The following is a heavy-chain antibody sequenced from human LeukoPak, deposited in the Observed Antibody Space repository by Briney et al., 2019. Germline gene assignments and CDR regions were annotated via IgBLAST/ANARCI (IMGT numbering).Heavy chain of an antibody. D-gene: IGHD2-15*01. CDR2: INPNSGGT. J-gene: IGHJ5*02. V-gene: IGHV1-2*06. Sequence: ASVTVSCKASGYTFTGYYMHWVRQAPGQGLEWMGRINPNSGGTNYAQKLQGRVTMTRDTSISTAYMELSRLRSDDTAVYYCAREGYCSGGSCSGDNWFDPWGQGTLVTVSS. CDR3: AREGYCSGGSCSGDNWFDP. CDR1: GYTFTGYY.